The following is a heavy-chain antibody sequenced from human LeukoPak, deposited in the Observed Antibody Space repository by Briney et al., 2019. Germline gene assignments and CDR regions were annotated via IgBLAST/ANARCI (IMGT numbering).Heavy chain of an antibody. CDR2: ISSSGSTI. D-gene: IGHD3-22*01. V-gene: IGHV3-48*03. CDR1: GFTFSSYE. CDR3: ARDGDFDGSGYYSGLHY. Sequence: PGGSLRLSCAASGFTFSSYEMNWVRQAPGKGLEWVSYISSSGSTIYYADSVKGRFTISRDNAKNSLYLQMNSLRAEDTAVYYCARDGDFDGSGYYSGLHYWGQGILVTVSS. J-gene: IGHJ4*02.